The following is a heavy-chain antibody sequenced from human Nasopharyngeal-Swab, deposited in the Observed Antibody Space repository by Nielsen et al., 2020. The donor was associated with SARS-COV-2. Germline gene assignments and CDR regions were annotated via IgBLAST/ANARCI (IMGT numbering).Heavy chain of an antibody. D-gene: IGHD3-3*01. V-gene: IGHV3-7*01. CDR1: GFTFSSYW. CDR3: ARLRGGPWVGFDY. CDR2: IKQDGSEK. Sequence: GASLKISCAAPGFTFSSYWMSWVRQAPGKGLEWVANIKQDGSEKYYVDSVKGRFTISRDNAKNSLYLQMNSLRAEDTAVYYCARLRGGPWVGFDYWGQGTLVTVSS. J-gene: IGHJ4*02.